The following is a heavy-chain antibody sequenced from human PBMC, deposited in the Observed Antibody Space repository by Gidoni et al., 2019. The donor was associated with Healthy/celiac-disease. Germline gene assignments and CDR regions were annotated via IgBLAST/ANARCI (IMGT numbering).Heavy chain of an antibody. D-gene: IGHD6-19*01. J-gene: IGHJ4*02. CDR1: GFSLSNARMG. Sequence: QVTLKESGPVLVQPTETLTLTCPVSGFSLSNARMGVSWIRQPPGKALEWLAHIFSNDEKSYRKSLKSRLTISKDTSKSQVVLTMTNMDPVDTATYYCARSEYSSGHDYWGQGTLVTVSS. CDR3: ARSEYSSGHDY. CDR2: IFSNDEK. V-gene: IGHV2-26*01.